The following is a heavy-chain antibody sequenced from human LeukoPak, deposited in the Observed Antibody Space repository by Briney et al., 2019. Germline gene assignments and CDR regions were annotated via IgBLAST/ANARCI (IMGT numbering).Heavy chain of an antibody. Sequence: SETLSLTCTVSGGSISSSDYYWSWIRQPPGKGLEWIGNIYYSGSTYYNPSLKSRVTISVDTSKNQFSLRLSSVTAADTAVYYCARLTMVRGVRDYNWFDPWGQGTLVTVSS. CDR1: GGSISSSDYY. J-gene: IGHJ5*02. CDR3: ARLTMVRGVRDYNWFDP. D-gene: IGHD3-10*01. CDR2: IYYSGST. V-gene: IGHV4-30-4*01.